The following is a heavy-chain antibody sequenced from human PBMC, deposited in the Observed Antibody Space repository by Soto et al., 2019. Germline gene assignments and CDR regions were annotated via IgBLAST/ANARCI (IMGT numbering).Heavy chain of an antibody. J-gene: IGHJ4*02. CDR1: GGSISSSDNF. D-gene: IGHD4-17*01. CDR3: ARYYGDYKNYFDY. Sequence: QLQLQESGPGLVKPSETLSLTCTVSGGSISSSDNFWGWIRQPPGKGLELIGSIYYSGSTYNNPSXXXRXXLSVDTSTNQFSLKLNSVTAADTAVYYCARYYGDYKNYFDYWGQGTLVTVSS. V-gene: IGHV4-39*01. CDR2: IYYSGST.